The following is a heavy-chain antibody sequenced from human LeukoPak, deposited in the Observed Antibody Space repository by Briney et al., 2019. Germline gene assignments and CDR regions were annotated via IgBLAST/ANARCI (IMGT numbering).Heavy chain of an antibody. J-gene: IGHJ3*02. CDR1: GFSFSDHY. D-gene: IGHD3-9*01. Sequence: PGGSLRLSCVVSGFSFSDHYMDWVRQAPGKGLEWVGRTRNKANSYTTEYAASVKGRFTISRDDSKSSLYLQINSLKTEDTAVYYCAISLTSTYTFDIWGQGTMVTVSS. V-gene: IGHV3-72*01. CDR2: TRNKANSYTT. CDR3: AISLTSTYTFDI.